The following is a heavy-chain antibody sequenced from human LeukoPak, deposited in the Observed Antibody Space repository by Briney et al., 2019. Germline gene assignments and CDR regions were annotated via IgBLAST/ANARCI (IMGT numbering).Heavy chain of an antibody. J-gene: IGHJ4*02. Sequence: GGSLRLSCAASGFTFSSYAMGWVRQAPGKGLEWVSAITASGGNTYYADSVKGRFTISRDNSKNTLYLQVNSLRAEDTAVYYCAKDGRRGFSFGPAAYWGQGTLVTVSS. CDR3: AKDGRRGFSFGPAAY. CDR1: GFTFSSYA. V-gene: IGHV3-23*01. D-gene: IGHD5-18*01. CDR2: ITASGGNT.